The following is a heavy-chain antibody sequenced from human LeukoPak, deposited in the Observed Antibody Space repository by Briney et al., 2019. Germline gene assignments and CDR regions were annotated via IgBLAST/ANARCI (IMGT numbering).Heavy chain of an antibody. Sequence: SGPTLVKPTQTLTLTCTFSGFSLSTSGVRVGWIRQPPGKALEFLALIYWDDDKRSSPSLKSRLTITKDTSKNQVVLTMTNMDPVDTATHYCAHSRPAFDYWGQGTLVTVSS. CDR2: IYWDDDK. CDR3: AHSRPAFDY. J-gene: IGHJ4*02. CDR1: GFSLSTSGVR. D-gene: IGHD1-14*01. V-gene: IGHV2-5*02.